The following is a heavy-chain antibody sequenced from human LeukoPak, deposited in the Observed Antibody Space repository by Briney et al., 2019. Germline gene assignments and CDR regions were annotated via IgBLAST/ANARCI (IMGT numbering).Heavy chain of an antibody. CDR1: GFTFSSYA. D-gene: IGHD6-13*01. CDR3: AKAGGAYSTTWYLYFDC. CDR2: IGRSGGNT. V-gene: IGHV3-23*01. Sequence: GGSLRLSCAASSGFTFSSYAMSWVRQAPGKGLEWVSSIGRSGGNTYYVDSVKGRFTISRDSSKNTLYLQMDSLRAEDTAVYYCAKAGGAYSTTWYLYFDCWGPGTLVTVSS. J-gene: IGHJ4*02.